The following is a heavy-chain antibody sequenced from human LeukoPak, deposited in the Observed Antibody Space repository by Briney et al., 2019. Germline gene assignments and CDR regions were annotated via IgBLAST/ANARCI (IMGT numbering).Heavy chain of an antibody. Sequence: GGSLRLSCTASGFIFGDSAMSWVRQAPGKGLEWVGVIRSKAYGGTIEYAASAKGRFIISRDDSKSIAYLQMNSLKTGDTAVYYCTRAQNVGVLDIWGQGTMVTVSS. CDR2: IRSKAYGGTI. D-gene: IGHD1-26*01. CDR1: GFIFGDSA. CDR3: TRAQNVGVLDI. J-gene: IGHJ3*02. V-gene: IGHV3-49*04.